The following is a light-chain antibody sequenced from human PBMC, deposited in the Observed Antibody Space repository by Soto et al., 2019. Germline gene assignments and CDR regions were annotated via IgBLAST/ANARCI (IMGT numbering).Light chain of an antibody. CDR2: GAS. J-gene: IGKJ1*01. CDR1: QSVSSN. Sequence: EIVMTQSPATLAVSPGETATRSCRASQSVSSNLAWYQQKPGQAPRLLIYGASSRATGIPDRFSGSGSGTDFTLTISSLESEDFAVYYCQQRSNWPRTFGQGTKVDIK. CDR3: QQRSNWPRT. V-gene: IGKV3D-15*01.